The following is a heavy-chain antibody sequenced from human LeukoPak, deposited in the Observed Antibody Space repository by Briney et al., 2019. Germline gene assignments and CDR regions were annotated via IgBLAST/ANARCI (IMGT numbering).Heavy chain of an antibody. CDR1: GYTFTDYY. CDR3: AREGPIVGATHLVDY. Sequence: ASVKVSCKASGYTFTDYYMYWVRPAPGQGLEWMGWINPNSGGTNYAQKFQGRVTMTRDTSISTAYMELSRLRSDDTAVYYCAREGPIVGATHLVDYWGQGTLVTVSS. J-gene: IGHJ4*02. CDR2: INPNSGGT. D-gene: IGHD1-26*01. V-gene: IGHV1-2*02.